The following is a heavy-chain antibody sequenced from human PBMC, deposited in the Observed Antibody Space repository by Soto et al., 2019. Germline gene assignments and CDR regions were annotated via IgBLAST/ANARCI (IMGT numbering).Heavy chain of an antibody. V-gene: IGHV3-21*01. Sequence: EVQLVESGGGLVKPGGSLRLSCAASGFTFSSYSMNWVRQAPGKGLEWVSSISSSSSYIYYADSVKGRFTISRDNAKNSLYLQMNSLRAEDTAVYYCARDDFLEVDPRRWFGGFYYYGMDVWGQGTTVTVSS. CDR3: ARDDFLEVDPRRWFGGFYYYGMDV. J-gene: IGHJ6*02. D-gene: IGHD3-10*01. CDR1: GFTFSSYS. CDR2: ISSSSSYI.